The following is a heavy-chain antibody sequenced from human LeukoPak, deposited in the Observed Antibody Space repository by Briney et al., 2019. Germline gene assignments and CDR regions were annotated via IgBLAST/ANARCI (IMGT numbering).Heavy chain of an antibody. D-gene: IGHD3-22*01. CDR1: GGSISSYY. CDR3: ATSATGDSTGYYYFHFHH. CDR2: IYTSGRT. Sequence: SETLSLTYSVSGGSISSYYWSWIRQPAGKGLEWIGRIYTSGRTDYNPSLKSRVTMSVETSKNQFSLKLTSVTAADTAVYYCATSATGDSTGYYYFHFHHWGQGTLVTVSS. V-gene: IGHV4-4*07. J-gene: IGHJ1*01.